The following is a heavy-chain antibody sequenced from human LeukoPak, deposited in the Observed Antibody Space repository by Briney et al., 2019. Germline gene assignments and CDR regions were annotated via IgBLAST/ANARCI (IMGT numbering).Heavy chain of an antibody. CDR2: IYYTGIT. V-gene: IGHV4-59*01. CDR3: ARLHSSRAEEFDP. CDR1: GGSISGYY. Sequence: SETLSLTCTVSGGSISGYYWSWIRQSPGKGLEWTGYIYYTGITAYNPSLGSRVTISVDRSNNQFSLRLTSVTAADTAVYYCARLHSSRAEEFDPWGQGTLVTVSS. J-gene: IGHJ5*02.